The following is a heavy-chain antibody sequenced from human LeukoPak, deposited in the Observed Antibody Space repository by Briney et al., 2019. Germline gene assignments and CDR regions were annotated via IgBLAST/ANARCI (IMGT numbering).Heavy chain of an antibody. Sequence: SETLSLTCTVSGYSISSGYYWGWIRQPPGKGLEWIGSIYHSGSTYYNPSLKSRVTISVDTSKNQFSLKLSSVTAADTAVYYCARTMYSSSWHNINRYYYYYYYMDVWGKGTTVTVSS. CDR2: IYHSGST. CDR3: ARTMYSSSWHNINRYYYYYYYMDV. V-gene: IGHV4-38-2*02. J-gene: IGHJ6*03. D-gene: IGHD6-13*01. CDR1: GYSISSGYY.